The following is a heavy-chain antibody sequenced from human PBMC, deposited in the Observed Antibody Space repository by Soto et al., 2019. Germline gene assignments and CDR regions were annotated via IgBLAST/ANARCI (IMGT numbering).Heavy chain of an antibody. V-gene: IGHV3-30*18. J-gene: IGHJ6*02. D-gene: IGHD6-19*01. CDR3: AKRIAVAGIYYYGMDL. CDR2: ISYDGSNK. Sequence: QAQLVESGGGVVQPGRSLRLSCAASGFTFSNYVMHWVRQAPGKGLEWVAVISYDGSNKYYADSVKGRFTISRDNSKNTLYLQMSSLRPEDTAIYYCAKRIAVAGIYYYGMDLWGQGTTVTVSS. CDR1: GFTFSNYV.